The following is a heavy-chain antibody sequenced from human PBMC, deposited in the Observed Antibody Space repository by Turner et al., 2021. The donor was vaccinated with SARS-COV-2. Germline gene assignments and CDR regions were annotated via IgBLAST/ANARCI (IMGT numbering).Heavy chain of an antibody. CDR2: ISGSADST. CDR1: GFTFNHFS. V-gene: IGHV3-23*04. D-gene: IGHD6-13*01. Sequence: VQLVESGGGLVQPGGSLRLACAASGFTFNHFSMGWVRQAPGKGLEWFSGISGSADSTYHADSVSGRFTISRDNSKNTLYLQMNSLRPEDTAVYYCARGGVDSSSFFGWYFDLWGRGTLVTVSS. J-gene: IGHJ2*01. CDR3: ARGGVDSSSFFGWYFDL.